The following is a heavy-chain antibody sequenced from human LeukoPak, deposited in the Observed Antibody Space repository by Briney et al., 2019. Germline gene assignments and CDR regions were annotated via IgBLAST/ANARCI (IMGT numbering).Heavy chain of an antibody. CDR1: GFTVSSNY. CDR3: ARSGYSYGLDY. D-gene: IGHD5-18*01. Sequence: PGGSPRLSCAASGFTVSSNYMSWVRQAPGKGLEWVSVIYSGGSTYYADSVKGRFTISRDNSKNTLYLQMNSLRAEDTAVYYCARSGYSYGLDYWGQGTLVTVSS. V-gene: IGHV3-66*01. J-gene: IGHJ4*02. CDR2: IYSGGST.